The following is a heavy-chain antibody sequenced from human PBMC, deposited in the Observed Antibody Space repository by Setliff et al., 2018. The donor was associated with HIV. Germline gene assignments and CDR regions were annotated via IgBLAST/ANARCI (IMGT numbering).Heavy chain of an antibody. Sequence: LRLSCAASGFTFSNAWMNWVRQAPGKGLEWVSSISSSSSYIYYADSVKGRFSISRDNSKNSLYLQMISLRAEDTALYYCARQGNWEFDYWGQGTLVTVSS. CDR2: ISSSSSYI. CDR1: GFTFSNAW. V-gene: IGHV3-21*01. J-gene: IGHJ4*02. D-gene: IGHD7-27*01. CDR3: ARQGNWEFDY.